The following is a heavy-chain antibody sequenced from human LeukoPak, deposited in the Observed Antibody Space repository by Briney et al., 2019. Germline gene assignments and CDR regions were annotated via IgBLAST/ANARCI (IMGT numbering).Heavy chain of an antibody. J-gene: IGHJ4*02. V-gene: IGHV1-69*13. CDR2: IIPIFGTA. D-gene: IGHD2-2*01. Sequence: GASVKVSCKASGGTFSSYAISWVRQAPGQGLEWMGGIIPIFGTANYAQKFQGRVTITADESTSTAYMELSSLRSEDTAVYYCARAVGFGVVVPAAMDYWGQGTLVTVSS. CDR3: ARAVGFGVVVPAAMDY. CDR1: GGTFSSYA.